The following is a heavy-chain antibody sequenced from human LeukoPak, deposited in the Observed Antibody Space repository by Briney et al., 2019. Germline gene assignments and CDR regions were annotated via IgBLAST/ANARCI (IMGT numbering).Heavy chain of an antibody. J-gene: IGHJ6*03. CDR1: GFTFSDYY. CDR2: ISSSGSTI. D-gene: IGHD3-3*01. Sequence: GSLRLSCAASGFTFSDYYMSWIRQAPGKGLEWVSYISSSGSTIYYADSVKGRFTISRDNAKNSLYLQMNSLRAEDTAVYYCARDEPNYDFWSGFMDVWGKGTTVTVSS. V-gene: IGHV3-11*04. CDR3: ARDEPNYDFWSGFMDV.